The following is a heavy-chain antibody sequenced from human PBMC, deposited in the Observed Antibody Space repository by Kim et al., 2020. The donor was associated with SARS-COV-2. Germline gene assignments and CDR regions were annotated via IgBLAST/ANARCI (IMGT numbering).Heavy chain of an antibody. CDR2: IADTGAT. Sequence: SETLSLTCIVSGGSMNAYSWAWVRQTPGKGLEWIGQIADTGATNYNPSLSRRLTILVDTSRSQFSLRVNSVTAADTAVYYCAGVASTVVLGYRFCSFDFWGQGTLGAVSS. D-gene: IGHD3-16*02. J-gene: IGHJ4*02. V-gene: IGHV4-59*01. CDR1: GGSMNAYS. CDR3: AGVASTVVLGYRFCSFDF.